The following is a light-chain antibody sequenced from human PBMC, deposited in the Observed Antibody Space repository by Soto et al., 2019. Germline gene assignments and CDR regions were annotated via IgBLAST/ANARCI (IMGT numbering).Light chain of an antibody. V-gene: IGKV1-5*03. CDR2: KAS. CDR3: QHYNSYSEA. CDR1: QTISSW. Sequence: DIQMTQPPSTLSGSLGDGLTITCLASQTISSWLAWYQQKPGKAPKLLIYKASTLKSGVPSRFSGSGSGTEFTLTISSLQPDDFATYYCQHYNSYSEAFGQGPKVDI. J-gene: IGKJ1*01.